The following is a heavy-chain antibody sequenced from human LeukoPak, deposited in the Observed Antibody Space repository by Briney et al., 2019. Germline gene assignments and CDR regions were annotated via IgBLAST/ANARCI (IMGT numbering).Heavy chain of an antibody. CDR2: ISSSSSYI. Sequence: PGGSLRLSRAASGFTFSSYTMNWVRQAPGKGLEWVSSISSSSSYIYYADSVKGRFTISRDNAKNSLYLQMNSLRAEDTAVYYCARDRPTTVTTTVFDYWGQGTLVTVSS. J-gene: IGHJ4*02. V-gene: IGHV3-21*01. CDR3: ARDRPTTVTTTVFDY. D-gene: IGHD4-17*01. CDR1: GFTFSSYT.